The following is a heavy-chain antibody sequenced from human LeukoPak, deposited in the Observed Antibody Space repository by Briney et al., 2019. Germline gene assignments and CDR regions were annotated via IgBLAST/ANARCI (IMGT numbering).Heavy chain of an antibody. CDR1: GGSFSGYY. CDR3: ARRRIVGATTREGGDY. J-gene: IGHJ4*02. V-gene: IGHV4-34*01. Sequence: PSETLSLTCAVYGGSFSGYYWSWIRQPPGKGLEWIGEINHSGSTNYNPSLKSRVTISVDTSKNQFSLKLSSVTAADTAVYYCARRRIVGATTREGGDYWGQGTLVTVSS. D-gene: IGHD1-26*01. CDR2: INHSGST.